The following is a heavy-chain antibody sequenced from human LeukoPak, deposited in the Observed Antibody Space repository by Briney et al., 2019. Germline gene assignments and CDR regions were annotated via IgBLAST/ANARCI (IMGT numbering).Heavy chain of an antibody. CDR3: ARSLKTYYYDSSGYPSY. J-gene: IGHJ4*02. Sequence: ASVKVSCKASGYTLTDKYLHWVRQAPGQGLEWMGWINPNNGDTTYAQKFQGRVTMTRDTSISTAYMELSRLTSDDTAVYYCARSLKTYYYDSSGYPSYWGQGTLVTVSS. V-gene: IGHV1-2*02. D-gene: IGHD3-22*01. CDR1: GYTLTDKY. CDR2: INPNNGDT.